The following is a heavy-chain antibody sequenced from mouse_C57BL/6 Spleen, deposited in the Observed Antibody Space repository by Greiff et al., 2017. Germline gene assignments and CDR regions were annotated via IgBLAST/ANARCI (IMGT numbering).Heavy chain of an antibody. CDR2: INPSSGYT. CDR1: GYTFTSYW. Sequence: VQLQESGAELAKPGASVKLSCKASGYTFTSYWMHWVKQRPGQGLEWIGYINPSSGYTKYNQKFKDKATLTVDKSSSTAYMQLSSLTSEDSAVYYCARYPYYDGKGTGYYYAMDYWGQGTSVTVSS. V-gene: IGHV1-7*01. J-gene: IGHJ4*01. D-gene: IGHD1-1*01. CDR3: ARYPYYDGKGTGYYYAMDY.